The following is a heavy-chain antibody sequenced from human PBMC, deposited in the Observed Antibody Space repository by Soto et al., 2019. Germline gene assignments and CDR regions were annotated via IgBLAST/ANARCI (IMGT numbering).Heavy chain of an antibody. CDR2: IIPIFGTA. D-gene: IGHD3-22*01. CDR3: ARSQPGTYYYDSSGYNPYYYYGMAG. V-gene: IGHV1-69*01. Sequence: VQPSCKAPGGSFSSIDISWVRPATGKVLEWMGGIIPIFGTANYAQKFQGRVTITADESTSTAYMELSSLRSEDTAVYYCARSQPGTYYYDSSGYNPYYYYGMAGLGQGTTVTVS. J-gene: IGHJ6*02. CDR1: GGSFSSID.